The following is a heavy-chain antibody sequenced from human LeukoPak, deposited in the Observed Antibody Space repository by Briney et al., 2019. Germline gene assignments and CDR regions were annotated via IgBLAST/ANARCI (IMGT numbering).Heavy chain of an antibody. J-gene: IGHJ4*02. V-gene: IGHV1-3*01. CDR1: GYTFTSYA. Sequence: ASVKVSCKASGYTFTSYAMHWVRQAPGQRLEWMGWVNAGSGNTKYSQKFQGRVTITRDTSASTAYMELSSLRSEDTAVYYCARGITMVRGVIPFDYWGQGTLVTVSS. CDR2: VNAGSGNT. CDR3: ARGITMVRGVIPFDY. D-gene: IGHD3-10*01.